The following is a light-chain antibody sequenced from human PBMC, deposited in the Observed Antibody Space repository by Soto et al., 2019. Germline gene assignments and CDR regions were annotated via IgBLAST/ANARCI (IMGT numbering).Light chain of an antibody. CDR2: KAC. J-gene: IGKJ5*01. CDR1: QSVSTF. V-gene: IGKV3-11*01. Sequence: EIVLTQSSATLSLSPGERAILSCRASQSVSTFLAWFQQKPGQPPTLIIYKACTRTTGIPARFRGSGSGTDFTLTLRCLDPADLAVYYCQQRGDWPPITFGQGARLEN. CDR3: QQRGDWPPIT.